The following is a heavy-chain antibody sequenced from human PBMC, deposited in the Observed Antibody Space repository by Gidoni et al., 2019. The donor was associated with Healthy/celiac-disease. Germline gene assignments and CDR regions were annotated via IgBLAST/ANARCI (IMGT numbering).Heavy chain of an antibody. V-gene: IGHV3-30*02. CDR1: GFPFSSYG. J-gene: IGHJ4*02. CDR2: IRYDGSKK. D-gene: IGHD2-2*01. Sequence: QVQLVESGGGVVQPGGSLRLSCAASGFPFSSYGMHWVRQAPGKGLEWVAFIRYDGSKKDYADSVKGRFTISRDNSKNTLYLQMNSLRAEDTAVYYCAKSLIVVVPAASGDAFDYWGQGTLVTVSS. CDR3: AKSLIVVVPAASGDAFDY.